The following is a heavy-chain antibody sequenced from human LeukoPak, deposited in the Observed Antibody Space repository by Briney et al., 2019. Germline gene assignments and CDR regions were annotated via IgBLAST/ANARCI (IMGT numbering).Heavy chain of an antibody. CDR2: IYYSGNT. CDR1: GGSISSSGYY. D-gene: IGHD1-26*01. Sequence: PSETLSLTCSVSGGSISSSGYYWGWVRQPPGKGLEWIGNIYYSGNTYYNASLQSRVTISIETSKNQISLRLNSVTAADTAMYYCAKSGGYGLIDYWGQGTLVTVSS. V-gene: IGHV4-39*01. CDR3: AKSGGYGLIDY. J-gene: IGHJ4*02.